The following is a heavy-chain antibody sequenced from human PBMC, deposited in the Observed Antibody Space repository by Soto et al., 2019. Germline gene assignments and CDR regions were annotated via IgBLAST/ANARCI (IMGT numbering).Heavy chain of an antibody. D-gene: IGHD1-20*01. CDR2: IYYSGST. Sequence: SETLSLTCTVSGGSISSGGYYWSWIRQHPGKGLEWIGYIYYSGSTYYNPSLKSRVTISVDTSKNQFSLKLSSVTAADTAVYYCARDDGGIGAFDIWGQGTMVTVSS. V-gene: IGHV4-31*03. CDR1: GGSISSGGYY. J-gene: IGHJ3*02. CDR3: ARDDGGIGAFDI.